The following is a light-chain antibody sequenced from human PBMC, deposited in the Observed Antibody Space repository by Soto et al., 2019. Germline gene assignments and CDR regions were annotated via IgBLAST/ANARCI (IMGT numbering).Light chain of an antibody. CDR3: WSYTSSDNWV. CDR1: SSDVGAYNF. V-gene: IGLV2-14*03. Sequence: QSALTQPASVSGSPGQSITISCTGTSSDVGAYNFVSWYQHHPGRAPKLIISAVSQRRSGVPDRFSGSKSGNTASLTISGLQAEDEADYYCWSYTSSDNWVFGGGTKVTVL. J-gene: IGLJ3*02. CDR2: AVS.